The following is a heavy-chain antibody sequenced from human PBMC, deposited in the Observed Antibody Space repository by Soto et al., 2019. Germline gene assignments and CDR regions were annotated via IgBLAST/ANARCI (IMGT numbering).Heavy chain of an antibody. D-gene: IGHD2-8*01. CDR3: ASERVAEMATGGYFDN. J-gene: IGHJ4*02. Sequence: SVKVSCKSSGGTFRDLAFSWVRQAPGEGLDWVGGIIPLFGTPSYSQNFQGRVTITADESSTTVYMEVRSLTSEDTAVYYCASERVAEMATGGYFDNWGQGTRVTVSS. V-gene: IGHV1-69*13. CDR2: IIPLFGTP. CDR1: GGTFRDLA.